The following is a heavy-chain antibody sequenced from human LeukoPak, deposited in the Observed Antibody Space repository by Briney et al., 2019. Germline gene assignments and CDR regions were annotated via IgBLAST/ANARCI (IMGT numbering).Heavy chain of an antibody. CDR2: IYYSGST. D-gene: IGHD2-2*01. J-gene: IGHJ4*02. CDR1: GGSISSYY. V-gene: IGHV4-59*01. Sequence: SETLSLTCAVSGGSISSYYWSWIRQPPGKGLEWIGYIYYSGSTNYNPSLKSRVTISVDTSKNQFSLRLSSVTAADTAVYYCARGEYCSSTSCYATAVFDYWGQGTLVTVSS. CDR3: ARGEYCSSTSCYATAVFDY.